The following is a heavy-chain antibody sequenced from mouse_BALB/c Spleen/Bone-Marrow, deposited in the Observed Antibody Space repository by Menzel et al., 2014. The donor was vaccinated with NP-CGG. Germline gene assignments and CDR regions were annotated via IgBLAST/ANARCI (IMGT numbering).Heavy chain of an antibody. J-gene: IGHJ2*01. CDR3: ARCGYYGFLEY. D-gene: IGHD1-1*01. CDR2: INPNSRTI. Sequence: EVMLVESGGGLVQPGGSLKLSCAASGFDFSRYWMSWVRQAPGKRLEWIGEINPNSRTINYTPSLKDKFIISRDNAKNTLDLQMSKVRSEDTALYYCARCGYYGFLEYWGQGTTLTVSS. V-gene: IGHV4-1*02. CDR1: GFDFSRYW.